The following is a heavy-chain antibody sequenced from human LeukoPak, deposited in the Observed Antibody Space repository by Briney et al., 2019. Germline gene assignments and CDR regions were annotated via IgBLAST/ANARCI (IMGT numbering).Heavy chain of an antibody. J-gene: IGHJ4*02. V-gene: IGHV3-72*01. Sequence: QPGGSLRLSCAASVFTFSDHYMDWVRQTPWKGLEWVGRSRNKANSYTTEYAASVKGRFVISGDDSKNSLFLQMNSLKTDDTAVYFCTRASLSGSYFFYWGQGALVTVSS. CDR1: VFTFSDHY. D-gene: IGHD1-26*01. CDR3: TRASLSGSYFFY. CDR2: SRNKANSYTT.